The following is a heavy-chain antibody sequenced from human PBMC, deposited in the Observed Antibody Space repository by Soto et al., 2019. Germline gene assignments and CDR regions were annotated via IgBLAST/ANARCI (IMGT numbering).Heavy chain of an antibody. D-gene: IGHD3-9*01. V-gene: IGHV4-39*07. J-gene: IGHJ4*02. Sequence: SETLSLTCTVSGGSISSSSYYWGWIRQPPGKGLEWIGSIYYSGSTYYNPSLKSRVTISVDTSTSTVYMELSSLRSEDTAVYYCARVVRSISYDIRFDYWGQGTLVTVSS. CDR3: ARVVRSISYDIRFDY. CDR1: GGSISSSSYY. CDR2: IYYSGST.